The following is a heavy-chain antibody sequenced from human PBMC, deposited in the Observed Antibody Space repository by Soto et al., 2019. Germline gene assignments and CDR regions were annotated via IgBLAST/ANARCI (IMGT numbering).Heavy chain of an antibody. V-gene: IGHV3-30*18. CDR2: ISYDGSNN. D-gene: IGHD6-13*01. CDR3: AKDIYKGAAGTLLDY. Sequence: QVQLVESGGGVVQPGRSLRLSCAASGFTFSSYVMHWVRQAPGKGLEWVAVISYDGSNNYYADSVKGRFTISRDNSKNTLYLEMDSLRAEDTAVYYCAKDIYKGAAGTLLDYWGQGTLVTVSS. CDR1: GFTFSSYV. J-gene: IGHJ4*02.